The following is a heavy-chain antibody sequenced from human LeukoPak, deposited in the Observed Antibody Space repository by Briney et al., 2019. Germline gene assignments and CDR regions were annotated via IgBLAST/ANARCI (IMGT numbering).Heavy chain of an antibody. CDR3: AGHHPRNTVDF. Sequence: SETLSLTCAVYGGSFSGYYWSWIRQPPGKGLEWIGEINHSGSTNYNPSLKSRVTISVDTSKNQFSLKLSSVTAADTAVYYCAGHHPRNTVDFWGQGTLVTVST. D-gene: IGHD2-8*02. CDR2: INHSGST. J-gene: IGHJ4*02. V-gene: IGHV4-34*01. CDR1: GGSFSGYY.